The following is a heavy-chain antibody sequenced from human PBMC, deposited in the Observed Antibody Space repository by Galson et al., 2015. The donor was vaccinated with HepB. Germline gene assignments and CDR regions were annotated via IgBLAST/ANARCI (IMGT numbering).Heavy chain of an antibody. CDR3: AKAPGSFPAHSSSSGSSYYYYGMDV. D-gene: IGHD3-10*01. Sequence: SLRLSCAASGFTFSSYGMHWVRQAPGKGLEWVAVIWYDGSNKYYADSVKGRFTISRDNSKNTLYLQMNSLRAEDTAVYYCAKAPGSFPAHSSSSGSSYYYYGMDVWGQGTTVTVSS. J-gene: IGHJ6*02. V-gene: IGHV3-33*08. CDR2: IWYDGSNK. CDR1: GFTFSSYG.